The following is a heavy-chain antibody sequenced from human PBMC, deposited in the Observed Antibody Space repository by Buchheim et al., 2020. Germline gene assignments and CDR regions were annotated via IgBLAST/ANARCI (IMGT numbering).Heavy chain of an antibody. D-gene: IGHD2-2*01. Sequence: QVQLVQSGAEVKKPGASVKVSCKASAYTFTSYDINWVRQATGQGLEWMGWLNPNTGNTDYAQKFQGRVTMTRNSSISTAYMELSNLTSDDTAVYYCAWRSPGYQLKSEWFAPWGQGTL. CDR1: AYTFTSYD. CDR3: AWRSPGYQLKSEWFAP. V-gene: IGHV1-8*01. J-gene: IGHJ5*02. CDR2: LNPNTGNT.